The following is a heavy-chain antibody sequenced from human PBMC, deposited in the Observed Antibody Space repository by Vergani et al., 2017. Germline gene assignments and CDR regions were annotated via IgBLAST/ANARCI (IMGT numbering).Heavy chain of an antibody. J-gene: IGHJ6*03. V-gene: IGHV3-7*01. Sequence: EAQLVESGGGLVQPGGSLRLSCEGSGFTFNTYWMSWVRQAPGKGLEWVANIKEDGREKYYVDSVKGRFTISRDNAKNSLYMQMNSLRVEDTAVYYCARDWGAYCSRSSITCFHYYYYMDVWGKGTTVTVSS. CDR3: ARDWGAYCSRSSITCFHYYYYMDV. CDR2: IKEDGREK. D-gene: IGHD2-2*01. CDR1: GFTFNTYW.